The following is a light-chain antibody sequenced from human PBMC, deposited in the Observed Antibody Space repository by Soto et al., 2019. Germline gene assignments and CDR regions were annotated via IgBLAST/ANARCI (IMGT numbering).Light chain of an antibody. CDR1: TSDVGGYDY. V-gene: IGLV2-11*01. J-gene: IGLJ1*01. CDR2: DDT. Sequence: QSALTQPASVSGSPGQSITISCTGTTSDVGGYDYVSWYQQHPGQAPKLLIYDDTKRPSGVPDLFSGSKSGNTASLTISGLQAEDEADYYCCSYAGSFTYVFGTGTKVTVL. CDR3: CSYAGSFTYV.